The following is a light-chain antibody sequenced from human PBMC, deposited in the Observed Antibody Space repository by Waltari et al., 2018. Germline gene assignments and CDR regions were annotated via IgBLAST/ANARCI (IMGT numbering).Light chain of an antibody. CDR2: EVS. J-gene: IGLJ3*02. V-gene: IGLV2-14*01. CDR1: SSDVGGYNY. Sequence: QSALTQPASVSGSPGQSITISCTGTSSDVGGYNYASWYQQPPGKAPKLMIYEVSNRPSGVSNRFSGSKSGNTASLTISGLQAEDEADYYCSSYTSSSTRVFGGGTKLTVL. CDR3: SSYTSSSTRV.